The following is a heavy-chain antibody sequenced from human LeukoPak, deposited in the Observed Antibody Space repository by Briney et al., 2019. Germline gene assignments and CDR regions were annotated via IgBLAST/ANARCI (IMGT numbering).Heavy chain of an antibody. J-gene: IGHJ5*02. V-gene: IGHV4-59*08. CDR3: ARLTKFLTTYYPTP. CDR1: GGSITGYY. Sequence: PSETLSLTCTVSGGSITGYYWSWIRHPPGKGLEWVGYIFSSGSTNYNPSLKSRVTISLDTSKSQFSLKLISVTASDTAVYYCARLTKFLTTYYPTPWGQGTLVTVSS. CDR2: IFSSGST. D-gene: IGHD2/OR15-2a*01.